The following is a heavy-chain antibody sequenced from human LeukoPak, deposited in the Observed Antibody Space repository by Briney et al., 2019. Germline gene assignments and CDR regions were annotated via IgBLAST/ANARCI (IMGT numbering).Heavy chain of an antibody. J-gene: IGHJ3*02. Sequence: PSETLSLTCAVYGGSFNAYYWTWIRQPPGKGLEWIGEINHRGNTNYNPSLGSRLTISVDTSKNHFSLKLTSVTAADTAVYYCARGLEWGDGFDIWGQGTMVTVSP. CDR2: INHRGNT. D-gene: IGHD1-1*01. CDR3: ARGLEWGDGFDI. CDR1: GGSFNAYY. V-gene: IGHV4-34*01.